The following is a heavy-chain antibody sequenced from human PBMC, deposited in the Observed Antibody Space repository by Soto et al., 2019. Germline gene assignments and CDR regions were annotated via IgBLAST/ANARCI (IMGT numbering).Heavy chain of an antibody. CDR1: GGSFSGYY. J-gene: IGHJ6*02. D-gene: IGHD6-13*01. CDR3: ARGASSSWYLYYYYGMDV. V-gene: IGHV4-34*01. CDR2: INHSGST. Sequence: QVQLQQWGAGLLKPSETLSLTCAVYGGSFSGYYWSWIRQPPGKGLEWIGEINHSGSTNYNPSLKSRVTISVDTSKNQFSLELSSVTAADTAVYYCARGASSSWYLYYYYGMDVWGQGTTVTVSS.